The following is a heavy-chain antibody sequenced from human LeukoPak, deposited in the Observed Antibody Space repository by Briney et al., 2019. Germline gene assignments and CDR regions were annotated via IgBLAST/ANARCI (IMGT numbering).Heavy chain of an antibody. V-gene: IGHV1-18*01. D-gene: IGHD2-21*02. CDR3: ARAICGGDCYHQYYFDY. J-gene: IGHJ4*02. CDR2: ISAYNGNT. Sequence: GASVEVSCKASGYTFTSYGISWVRQAPGQGLEWMGWISAYNGNTNYAQKLQGRVTMTTDTSTSTAYMELRSLRSDDTAVYYCARAICGGDCYHQYYFDYWGQGTLVTVSS. CDR1: GYTFTSYG.